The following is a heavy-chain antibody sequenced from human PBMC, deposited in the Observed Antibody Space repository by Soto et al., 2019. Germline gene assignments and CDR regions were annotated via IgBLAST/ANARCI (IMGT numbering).Heavy chain of an antibody. CDR3: ARAGRDVYNYYYYYGMDV. J-gene: IGHJ6*02. Sequence: QVQLVQSGAEVKKPGSSVKVSCKASGGTFSSYAISWVRQAPGQGLEWMGGIIPIFGTANYAQKFQGRVTITADESTSTAYMELSSLRSQDTAVYYCARAGRDVYNYYYYYGMDVWGQGTTVTVSS. CDR1: GGTFSSYA. D-gene: IGHD2-15*01. V-gene: IGHV1-69*01. CDR2: IIPIFGTA.